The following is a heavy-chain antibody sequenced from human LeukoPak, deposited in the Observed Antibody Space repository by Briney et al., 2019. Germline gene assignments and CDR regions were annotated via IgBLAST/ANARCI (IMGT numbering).Heavy chain of an antibody. CDR3: ARVLTSGYYYDSSRDY. V-gene: IGHV3-21*01. D-gene: IGHD3-22*01. Sequence: KPGESLRLSCAASGFTFSSYSMNWVRQAPGKGLEWVSSISSSSSYIYYADSVKGRFTISRDNAKNSLYLQMNSLRAEDTAVYYCARVLTSGYYYDSSRDYWGQGTLVTVSS. CDR1: GFTFSSYS. CDR2: ISSSSSYI. J-gene: IGHJ4*02.